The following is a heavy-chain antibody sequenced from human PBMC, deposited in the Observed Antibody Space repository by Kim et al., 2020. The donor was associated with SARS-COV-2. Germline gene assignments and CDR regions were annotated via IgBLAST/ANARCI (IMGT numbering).Heavy chain of an antibody. V-gene: IGHV3-30*18. Sequence: GGSLRLSCAASGFTFSSYGMHWVRQAPGKGLEWVAVISYDGSNKYYADSVKGRFTISRDNSKNTLYLQMNSLRAEDTAVYYCAKAHPGAVDLSWFDPWGQGTLVTVSS. J-gene: IGHJ5*02. CDR3: AKAHPGAVDLSWFDP. CDR2: ISYDGSNK. CDR1: GFTFSSYG. D-gene: IGHD6-19*01.